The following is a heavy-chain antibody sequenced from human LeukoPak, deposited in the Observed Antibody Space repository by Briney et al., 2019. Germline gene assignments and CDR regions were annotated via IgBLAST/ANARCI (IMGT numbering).Heavy chain of an antibody. D-gene: IGHD2-8*01. V-gene: IGHV3-21*01. Sequence: SGGSLRLSCAASGFSFSIYSMNWVRQAPGKGLEWVSSISSSSSYIYYADSMKGRFTISRDNAKNSLFLQMHILRAEDTAVYYCARGDRLGYCTNGVCYPTDYWGQGTLVTVSS. CDR1: GFSFSIYS. CDR2: ISSSSSYI. J-gene: IGHJ4*02. CDR3: ARGDRLGYCTNGVCYPTDY.